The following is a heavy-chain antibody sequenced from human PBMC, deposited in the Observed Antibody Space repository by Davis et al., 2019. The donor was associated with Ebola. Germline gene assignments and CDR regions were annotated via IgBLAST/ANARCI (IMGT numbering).Heavy chain of an antibody. CDR2: IGRGGST. CDR1: GGSFSGYF. CDR3: ARTTLTSVSDSGLGYNYFAP. V-gene: IGHV4-34*01. Sequence: SETLSLTCGVYGGSFSGYFWSWIRQSPGQGLEWLGEIGRGGSTNYNPTLKNRLTIALDTSKNQFSLRLESMTAADTAVYYCARTTLTSVSDSGLGYNYFAPWGQGTLVTVSS. J-gene: IGHJ5*02. D-gene: IGHD4-17*01.